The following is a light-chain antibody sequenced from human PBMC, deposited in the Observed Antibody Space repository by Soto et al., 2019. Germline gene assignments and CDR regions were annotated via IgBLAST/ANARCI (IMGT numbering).Light chain of an antibody. CDR3: SSYTSSSVV. Sequence: QSVLTQPASVSGSPGQSIIISCTGTSSDVGGYNYVSWYQQHPGKAPKLMIYDVSNRPSGVSNRFSGSKSGNTASLTISGLQAEDEADYYCSSYTSSSVVFGGGTQLTVL. J-gene: IGLJ2*01. CDR1: SSDVGGYNY. CDR2: DVS. V-gene: IGLV2-14*01.